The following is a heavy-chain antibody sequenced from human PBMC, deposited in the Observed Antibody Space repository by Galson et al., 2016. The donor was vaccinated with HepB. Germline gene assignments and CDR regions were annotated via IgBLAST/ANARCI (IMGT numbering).Heavy chain of an antibody. Sequence: SETLSLTCTVSGASISGYYLSWIRQPPGKGLEWIGYIYYGGRTNYNPPLKSRVPLSVDPSPNKFPLNLSSVTAADTAVYYCARGFFLSSPGRPYYGSGSYWAGRQKYGMDVWGQGTTVTVSS. CDR2: IYYGGRT. CDR3: ARGFFLSSPGRPYYGSGSYWAGRQKYGMDV. CDR1: GASISGYY. J-gene: IGHJ6*02. D-gene: IGHD3-10*01. V-gene: IGHV4-59*12.